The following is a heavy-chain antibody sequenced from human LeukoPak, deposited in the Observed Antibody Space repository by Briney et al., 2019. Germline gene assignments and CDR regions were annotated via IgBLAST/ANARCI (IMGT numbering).Heavy chain of an antibody. J-gene: IGHJ2*01. Sequence: GGSLRLSCAASGSTFSTYAMSWVRQPPGKGLEWVSAIGGSGGSMYYVDSVKGRFTISRDNSKNTLYLQMSSLRADDTAVYYCTQGARADTYWYFDLWGRGTLVTVSS. CDR2: IGGSGGSM. CDR3: TQGARADTYWYFDL. CDR1: GSTFSTYA. V-gene: IGHV3-23*01. D-gene: IGHD3-16*01.